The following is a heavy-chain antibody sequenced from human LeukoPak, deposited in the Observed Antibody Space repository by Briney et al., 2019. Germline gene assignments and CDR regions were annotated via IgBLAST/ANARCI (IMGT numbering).Heavy chain of an antibody. CDR2: IYYSGST. CDR1: GGSISSGDYY. V-gene: IGHV4-30-4*08. D-gene: IGHD3-10*01. Sequence: SETLSPTCTVSGGSISSGDYYWSWIRQPPGKGLEWIGYIYYSGSTYYNPSLKSRVTISVDTSKNQFSLKLSSVTAADTAVYYCARVPFLWFGESKYYFDYWGQGTLVTVSS. J-gene: IGHJ4*02. CDR3: ARVPFLWFGESKYYFDY.